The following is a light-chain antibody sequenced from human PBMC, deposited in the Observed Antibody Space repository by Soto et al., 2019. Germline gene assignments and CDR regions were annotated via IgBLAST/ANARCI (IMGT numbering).Light chain of an antibody. CDR1: QTVSSNY. CDR3: LQHSDYPFT. Sequence: EIVLTQSPGTLSLSPGERATLSCRASQTVSSNYLAWYQQKPGQAPRLLIYGASSRATGIPDRFSGSGSGTDFTLTISRLEPEDFATYYCLQHSDYPFTFGQGTQLDI. CDR2: GAS. J-gene: IGKJ2*01. V-gene: IGKV3-20*01.